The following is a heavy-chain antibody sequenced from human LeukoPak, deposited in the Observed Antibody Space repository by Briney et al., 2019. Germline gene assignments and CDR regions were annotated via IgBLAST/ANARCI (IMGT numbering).Heavy chain of an antibody. D-gene: IGHD5-18*01. Sequence: PSETLSLTCAVYGGSFSGYYWSWIRQPPGKGLEWIGYIYYSGSTNYNPSLKSRVTISVDTSKNQFSLKLSSVTAADTAVYYCARHHTAMVPYYGMDVWGQGTTVTVSS. J-gene: IGHJ6*02. V-gene: IGHV4-59*08. CDR3: ARHHTAMVPYYGMDV. CDR2: IYYSGST. CDR1: GGSFSGYY.